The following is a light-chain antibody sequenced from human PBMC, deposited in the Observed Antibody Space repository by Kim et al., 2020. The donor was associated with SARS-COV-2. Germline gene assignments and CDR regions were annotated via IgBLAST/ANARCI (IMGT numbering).Light chain of an antibody. CDR3: QQYYSTLYT. CDR2: AAF. J-gene: IGKJ2*01. Sequence: DIQMTQSPSSLSASVGDRVTITCRASQGISNSLAWYQQRPGKAPKLLVFAAFRLAGGVPSRFSGGRSGTDYTLTISSLQPEDFATYYCQQYYSTLYTFGQGTKLEI. CDR1: QGISNS. V-gene: IGKV1-NL1*01.